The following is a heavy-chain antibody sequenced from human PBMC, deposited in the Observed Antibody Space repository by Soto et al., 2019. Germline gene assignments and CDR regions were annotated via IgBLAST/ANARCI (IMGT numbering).Heavy chain of an antibody. CDR2: ISGSGGST. V-gene: IGHV3-23*01. CDR3: AKGLVGATPYYYYGMDV. Sequence: GGSLRLSCAASGFTFSSYAMSWVRQAPGKGLEWVSAISGSGGSTYYADSVKGRFTISRDNSKNTLYLQMNSLRAEDTAVYYCAKGLVGATPYYYYGMDVWGQGTTVTVSS. D-gene: IGHD1-26*01. J-gene: IGHJ6*02. CDR1: GFTFSSYA.